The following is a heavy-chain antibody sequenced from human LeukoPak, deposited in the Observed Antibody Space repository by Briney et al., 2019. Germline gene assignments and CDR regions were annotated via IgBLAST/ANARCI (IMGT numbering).Heavy chain of an antibody. J-gene: IGHJ5*02. Sequence: GASVKVSCKASGGTFSSYAISWVRQAPGQGLEGMGGIIPIFGTADYAQKFQGRVTITTDESTSTAYMELSSLRSEDTAVYYCARDLGDYYGSGSYFTPWGQGTLVTVSS. V-gene: IGHV1-69*05. CDR3: ARDLGDYYGSGSYFTP. CDR2: IIPIFGTA. D-gene: IGHD3-10*01. CDR1: GGTFSSYA.